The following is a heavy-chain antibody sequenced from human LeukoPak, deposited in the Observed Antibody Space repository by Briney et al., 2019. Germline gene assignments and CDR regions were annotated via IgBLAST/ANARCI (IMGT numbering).Heavy chain of an antibody. D-gene: IGHD3-22*01. J-gene: IGHJ6*03. CDR1: GFTFDDYG. CDR3: ARDESSGYNYYMNV. CDR2: ILWNGGIT. V-gene: IGHV3-20*04. Sequence: PGGSLRLSCAASGFTFDDYGMNWVRQAPGKGLEWVSGILWNGGITGYADSVKGRFTISRDNAKSSLYLQMSSLRVEDTALYYCARDESSGYNYYMNVWGKGTTVTVSS.